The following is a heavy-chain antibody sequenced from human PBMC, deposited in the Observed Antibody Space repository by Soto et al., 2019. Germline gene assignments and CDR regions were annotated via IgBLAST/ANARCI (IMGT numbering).Heavy chain of an antibody. V-gene: IGHV1-69*13. Sequence: SVKVSCKASGGTFSSYAISWVRQAPGQGLEWMGGIIPIFGTANYAQKFQGRVTITADESTSTAYMELSSLRSEDTAVYYCARRPYYYDSSGYYFFDYWGQGTLVTVSS. J-gene: IGHJ4*02. CDR3: ARRPYYYDSSGYYFFDY. CDR2: IIPIFGTA. D-gene: IGHD3-22*01. CDR1: GGTFSSYA.